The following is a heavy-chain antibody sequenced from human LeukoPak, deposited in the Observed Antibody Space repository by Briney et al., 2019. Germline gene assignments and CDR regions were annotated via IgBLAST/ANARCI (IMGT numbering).Heavy chain of an antibody. CDR2: ISAYNGNT. CDR3: ARDIGVVAATDYYYYYMDV. V-gene: IGHV1-18*01. D-gene: IGHD2-15*01. CDR1: GYTFTSYG. J-gene: IGHJ6*03. Sequence: ASVKVSCKASGYTFTSYGISWVRQAPGQGLEWMGWISAYNGNTNYAQKLQGRVTMTTDTSTSTAYMELRSLRSDDTAVYYCARDIGVVAATDYYYYYMDVWGKGTTVTISS.